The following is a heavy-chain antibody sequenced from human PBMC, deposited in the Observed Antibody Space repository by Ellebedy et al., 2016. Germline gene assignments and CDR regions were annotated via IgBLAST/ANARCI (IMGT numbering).Heavy chain of an antibody. D-gene: IGHD2-15*01. CDR3: ARGVGSGWFDP. CDR2: IFRACNT. V-gene: IGHV3-53*01. CDR1: GFPVSPPS. Sequence: GESLKISCAASGFPVSPPSMKWVRPAHGPGLAWVSAIFRACNTYYAASVTGRFPISRDNSKNTLSLQVNSLRAEDTAVYYCARGVGSGWFDPWGQGTLVTVSS. J-gene: IGHJ5*02.